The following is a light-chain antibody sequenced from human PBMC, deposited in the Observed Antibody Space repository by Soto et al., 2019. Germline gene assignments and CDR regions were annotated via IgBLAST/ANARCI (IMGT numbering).Light chain of an antibody. CDR3: QQSYGTPIT. V-gene: IGKV1-39*01. CDR2: AAS. CDR1: QSISSY. J-gene: IGKJ5*01. Sequence: DIQMAQSPSSLSASVGDRGSITCRASQSISSYLNWYQQKPGEAPKLLIYAASSLQSEVPSRFSGSGSGTDFTLTITSLQPEDFATYCCQQSYGTPITFGQGTRLEI.